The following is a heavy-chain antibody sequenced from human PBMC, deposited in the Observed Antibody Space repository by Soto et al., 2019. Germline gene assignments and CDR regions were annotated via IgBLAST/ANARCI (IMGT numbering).Heavy chain of an antibody. V-gene: IGHV3-21*06. D-gene: IGHD3-16*01. CDR1: GFIFNTYT. J-gene: IGHJ4*02. Sequence: EVQLVESGGGLVTPGGSLRLSCAASGFIFNTYTLTWVRQAPGKGLEWVSSISSSGTDIYHADSVKGRFTISRDNANTLLYLEMNSLRAEDTSMYYCASALGHSNPPGECDSWGQGTLVTVSS. CDR3: ASALGHSNPPGECDS. CDR2: ISSSGTDI.